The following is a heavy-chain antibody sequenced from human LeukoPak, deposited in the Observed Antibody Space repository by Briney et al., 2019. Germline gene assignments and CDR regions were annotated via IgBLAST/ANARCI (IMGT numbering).Heavy chain of an antibody. J-gene: IGHJ4*02. CDR3: ADGTAPGDY. Sequence: GGSLRLSCAASGFTFSSYAMSWVRQAPGKGPEWVSAISVSGGSTYYADSMKGRFTISRDNSKNTLYLQMNSLRAEDTAVYYCADGTAPGDYWGQGTLVTVSS. V-gene: IGHV3-23*01. CDR2: ISVSGGST. CDR1: GFTFSSYA. D-gene: IGHD5-18*01.